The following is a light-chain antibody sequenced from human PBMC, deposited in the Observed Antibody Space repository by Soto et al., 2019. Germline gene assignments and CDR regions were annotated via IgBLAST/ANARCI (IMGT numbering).Light chain of an antibody. CDR1: QSITNR. J-gene: IGKJ1*01. CDR3: QHYNSYSEA. V-gene: IGKV1-5*01. Sequence: DIQMTQSPSTLSASVGDRVTITCRASQSITNRLAWYQQQPGKAPKVLIYDASSMESRAPSRFSGSGYGTEFILTISSLQPDDFATYYCQHYNSYSEAFGQGTKVDIK. CDR2: DAS.